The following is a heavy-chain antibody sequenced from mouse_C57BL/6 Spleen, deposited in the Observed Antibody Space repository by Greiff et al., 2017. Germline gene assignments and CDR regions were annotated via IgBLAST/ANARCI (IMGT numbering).Heavy chain of an antibody. Sequence: QVQLQQSGPGLVQPSQSLSITCTVSGFSLTSYGVHWVRQSPGKGLEWLGVIWSGGSTDSNAAFISRLSISKDNSKSQVFFKMNSLQADDTAIYYCARNGFDYWGQGTSVTVSS. CDR2: IWSGGST. CDR1: GFSLTSYG. J-gene: IGHJ4*01. V-gene: IGHV2-2*01. CDR3: ARNGFDY.